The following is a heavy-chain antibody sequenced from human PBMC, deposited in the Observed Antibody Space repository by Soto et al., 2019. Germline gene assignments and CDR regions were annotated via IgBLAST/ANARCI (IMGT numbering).Heavy chain of an antibody. CDR1: GGSISSYY. Sequence: PSETLSLTCTVSGGSISSYYWSWIRQPAGKGLEWIGRIYTSGSTNYNPSLKSRVTMSVDTSKNQFSLKLSSVTAADTAVYYCARVQWLRLESKGYGMDVWGQGTTVTVSS. J-gene: IGHJ6*02. CDR3: ARVQWLRLESKGYGMDV. V-gene: IGHV4-4*07. D-gene: IGHD5-12*01. CDR2: IYTSGST.